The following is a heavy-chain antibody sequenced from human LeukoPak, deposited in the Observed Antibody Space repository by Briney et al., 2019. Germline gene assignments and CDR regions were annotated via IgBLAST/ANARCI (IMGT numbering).Heavy chain of an antibody. CDR2: ISYDGSNK. Sequence: GSLRLSCAASGFTFSSYAMHWVRQAPGKGLEWVAVISYDGSNKYYADSVKGRFTISRDNSKNTLYLQMNSLRAEDTAVYYCARGQPTHFDYWGQGTLVTVSS. V-gene: IGHV3-30-3*01. CDR1: GFTFSSYA. J-gene: IGHJ4*02. D-gene: IGHD4-11*01. CDR3: ARGQPTHFDY.